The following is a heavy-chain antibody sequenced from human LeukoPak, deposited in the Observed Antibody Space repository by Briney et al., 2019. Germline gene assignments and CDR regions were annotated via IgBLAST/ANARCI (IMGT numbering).Heavy chain of an antibody. J-gene: IGHJ3*02. CDR2: INHSGST. V-gene: IGHV4-34*01. Sequence: PSETLSLTCAVYGGSFSGYYWSWIRQPPGEGREWIGEINHSGSTNYNPSLKSRVTISVDTSKNQFSLKLSSVTAADTAVYYCARGGPDDAFDIWGQGTMVTVSS. CDR3: ARGGPDDAFDI. CDR1: GGSFSGYY.